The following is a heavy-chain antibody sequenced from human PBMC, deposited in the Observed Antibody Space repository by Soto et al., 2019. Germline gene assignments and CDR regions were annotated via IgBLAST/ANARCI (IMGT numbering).Heavy chain of an antibody. J-gene: IGHJ3*02. CDR2: ISSSSSYI. D-gene: IGHD3-16*01. V-gene: IGHV3-21*01. Sequence: GGSLRLSCAASGFTFSSYSMNWVRQAPGKGLEWVSSISSSSSYIYYADSVKGRFTISRDNAKNSLYLQMNSLRAEDTAVYYWAPLRGKDGGVAFDIWGQGAMVTFSS. CDR1: GFTFSSYS. CDR3: APLRGKDGGVAFDI.